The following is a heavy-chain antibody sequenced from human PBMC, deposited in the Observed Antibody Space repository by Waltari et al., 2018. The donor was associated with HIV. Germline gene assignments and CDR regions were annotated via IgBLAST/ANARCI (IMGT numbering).Heavy chain of an antibody. CDR2: MYSGGTT. CDR1: GCTVSSYH. Sequence: EVQLVESGGGLVRPGGSLRLSCAASGCTVSSYHLGWVRQTPGKGLEYVSVMYSGGTTHYADSVNGRFTISRDSSKSALYLQMNTLRAEDTALYYCARVDRAGTTSGWDVFDIWGQGTMVTVSS. J-gene: IGHJ3*02. V-gene: IGHV3-66*01. D-gene: IGHD1-1*01. CDR3: ARVDRAGTTSGWDVFDI.